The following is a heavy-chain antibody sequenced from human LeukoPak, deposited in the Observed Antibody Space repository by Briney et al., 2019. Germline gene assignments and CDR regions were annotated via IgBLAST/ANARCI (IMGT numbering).Heavy chain of an antibody. D-gene: IGHD6-13*01. CDR2: IYYSGST. CDR3: ARAAAAGTDY. J-gene: IGHJ4*02. Sequence: SETLSLTCTVSGGSISSSSYYWGWIRQPPGKGLEWIGSIYYSGSTYYNPSLKSRVTISVDTSKNQFSLKLSSVTAADTAVYYCARAAAAGTDYWGQGTLVTVSS. V-gene: IGHV4-39*07. CDR1: GGSISSSSYY.